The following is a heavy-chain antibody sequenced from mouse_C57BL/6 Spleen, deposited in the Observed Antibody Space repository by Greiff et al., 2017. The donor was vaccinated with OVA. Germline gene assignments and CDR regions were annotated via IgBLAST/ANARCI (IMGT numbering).Heavy chain of an antibody. V-gene: IGHV5-17*01. J-gene: IGHJ2*01. Sequence: EVKLVESGGGLVKPGGSLKLSCAASGFTFSDYGMHWVRQAPEKGLEWVAYISSGSSTIYYADTVKGRFTISRDNAKNTLFQQMTSLRSEDTAMYYCARYYDYYFDYWGQGTTLTVSS. CDR3: ARYYDYYFDY. D-gene: IGHD2-4*01. CDR2: ISSGSSTI. CDR1: GFTFSDYG.